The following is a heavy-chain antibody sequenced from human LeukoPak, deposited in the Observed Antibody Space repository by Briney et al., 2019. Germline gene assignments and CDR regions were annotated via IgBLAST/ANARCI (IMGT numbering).Heavy chain of an antibody. J-gene: IGHJ4*02. CDR1: GFTIYTNY. V-gene: IGHV3-66*02. Sequence: GGSLRLSCKVSGFTIYTNYMSWVRQAPGKGLEWISIIYTGGGTSYAASVRGRFTVSKDGSGDTVFLQLTDLTMEDTAVYYCARLSGKSCRAPLDYWGQGTLVTVS. D-gene: IGHD3-3*01. CDR2: IYTGGGT. CDR3: ARLSGKSCRAPLDY.